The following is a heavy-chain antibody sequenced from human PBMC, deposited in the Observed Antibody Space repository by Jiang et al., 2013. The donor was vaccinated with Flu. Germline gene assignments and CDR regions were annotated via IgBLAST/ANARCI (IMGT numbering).Heavy chain of an antibody. Sequence: QSGSELKKPGASVKVSCKASGYTFTSYSINWVRQAPGQGLEYMGWINTNTGDTAYAQGFEGRFVFSTDTSASTAYLQIISLEAEDTAVYYCARDAGYYLDPSVQWGQGTLVTVSS. CDR1: GYTFTSYS. V-gene: IGHV7-4-1*02. D-gene: IGHD3-16*01. CDR3: ARDAGYYLDPSVQ. J-gene: IGHJ4*02. CDR2: INTNTGDT.